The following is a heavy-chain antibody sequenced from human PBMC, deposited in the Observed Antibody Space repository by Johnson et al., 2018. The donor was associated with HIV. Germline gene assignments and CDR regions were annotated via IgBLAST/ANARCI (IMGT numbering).Heavy chain of an antibody. Sequence: QVQLVESGGGVVQPGRSLRLSCAASGFIFSSYGMHWVRQAPGKGLEWVAVISYDGSNKAFADSLKGRFTISRDNSKNTLYLQMNSLRVEDTAVYYCARVGYYVDAFAIWGQGTMVTVSS. CDR1: GFIFSSYG. J-gene: IGHJ3*02. V-gene: IGHV3-30*03. D-gene: IGHD3-22*01. CDR3: ARVGYYVDAFAI. CDR2: ISYDGSNK.